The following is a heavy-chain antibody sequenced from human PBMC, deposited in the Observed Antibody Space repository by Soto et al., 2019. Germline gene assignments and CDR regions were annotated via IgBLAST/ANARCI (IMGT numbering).Heavy chain of an antibody. CDR1: GFTFSNYG. D-gene: IGHD3-10*02. J-gene: IGHJ4*02. CDR3: ARAPLFGYDY. CDR2: IGSRSTTI. Sequence: EVQLVESGGGLVQPGGSLRLSCAASGFTFSNYGMNWVRQAPGKGLEWVSYIGSRSTTIHYADSVKGRFTISRDNAKDSLYLQMNSLRDEDTAVYYCARAPLFGYDYWGQGTLVTVSS. V-gene: IGHV3-48*02.